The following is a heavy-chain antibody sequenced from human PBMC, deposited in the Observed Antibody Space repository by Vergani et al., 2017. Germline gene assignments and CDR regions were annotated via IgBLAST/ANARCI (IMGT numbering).Heavy chain of an antibody. CDR2: IYYSGST. Sequence: QVQLQESGPGLVKPSQTLSLTCTVSGGSISSGDYYWSWIRQPPGKGLEWIGYIYYSGSTYYNPSLKSRVTISVDTSKNQFSLKLSSVTAADTAVYYCARSIVVVVAATPLGMDVWGQGTTVTVSS. V-gene: IGHV4-30-4*01. D-gene: IGHD2-15*01. CDR3: ARSIVVVVAATPLGMDV. J-gene: IGHJ6*02. CDR1: GGSISSGDYY.